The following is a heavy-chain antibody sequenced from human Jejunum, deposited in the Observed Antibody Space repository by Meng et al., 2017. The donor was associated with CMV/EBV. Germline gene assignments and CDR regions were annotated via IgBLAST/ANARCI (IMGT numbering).Heavy chain of an antibody. CDR2: IKPDGSG. J-gene: IGHJ4*02. CDR1: GFTFSRSW. Sequence: SCAASGFTFSRSWMNWVRQAPGKGLEWVANIKPDGSGDFVDAVKGRFTISRATAKPSLSLHLPLLRVEAPAVYYCAHGDAFSFEHWGQGSLVTVSS. D-gene: IGHD5-24*01. CDR3: AHGDAFSFEH. V-gene: IGHV3-7*01.